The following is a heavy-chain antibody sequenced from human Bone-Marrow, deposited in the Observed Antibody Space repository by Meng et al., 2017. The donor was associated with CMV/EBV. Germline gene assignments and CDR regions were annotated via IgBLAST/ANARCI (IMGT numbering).Heavy chain of an antibody. D-gene: IGHD5-18*01. J-gene: IGHJ2*01. CDR1: GFTFSSYG. V-gene: IGHV3-30*02. CDR3: VKTWIQASYWYFDL. CDR2: IRYDGSNK. Sequence: GESLKISCAASGFTFSSYGMHWVRQAPGKGLEWVAFIRYDGSNKYYADSVKGRFTISRDNSKNTLYLQMNSLRAEDTAVYYCVKTWIQASYWYFDLWGRGTLVTVSS.